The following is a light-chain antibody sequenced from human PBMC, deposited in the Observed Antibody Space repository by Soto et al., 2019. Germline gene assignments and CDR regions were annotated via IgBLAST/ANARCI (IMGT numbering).Light chain of an antibody. J-gene: IGLJ2*01. V-gene: IGLV2-23*03. CDR2: EGS. CDR1: SSDVGSYNL. CDR3: CSYAGSSTFVI. Sequence: QSALTQPASVSGSPGQSITISCTGTSSDVGSYNLVSWFQQHPVKAPKLMMYEGSKRPSGGSNRFSDYNSGNTASLTISGLQAEDEEDYYSCSYAGSSTFVIFGGGTELTVL.